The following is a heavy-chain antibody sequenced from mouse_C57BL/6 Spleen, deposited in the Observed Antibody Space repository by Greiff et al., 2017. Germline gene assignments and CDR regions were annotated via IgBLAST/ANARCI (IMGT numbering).Heavy chain of an antibody. CDR2: IDPANGNT. J-gene: IGHJ3*01. V-gene: IGHV14-3*01. Sequence: VQLQQSVAELVRPGASVKLSCTASGFNINNTYMHWVKQRPEQGLEWIGRIDPANGNTKYAPKFQGKATITADTSSNTAYLQLSSLTSEDTAIYYCARGYYGSRFAYWGQGTLVTVSA. CDR3: ARGYYGSRFAY. D-gene: IGHD1-1*01. CDR1: GFNINNTY.